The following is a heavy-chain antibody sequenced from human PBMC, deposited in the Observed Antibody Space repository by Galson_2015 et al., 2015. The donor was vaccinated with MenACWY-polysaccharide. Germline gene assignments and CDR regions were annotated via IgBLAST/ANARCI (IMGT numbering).Heavy chain of an antibody. Sequence: SLRLSCAASTVTSRGSGMHWVRQAPGKGLEWVAVIQYDAVYKQYLDSVKGRFSVSRDNSKNTLYLEMNSLRAEDTAVYYCAREGSRIVFHAFDVWGQGTMVIASS. D-gene: IGHD2-15*01. CDR2: IQYDAVYK. V-gene: IGHV3-33*01. J-gene: IGHJ3*01. CDR1: TVTSRGSG. CDR3: AREGSRIVFHAFDV.